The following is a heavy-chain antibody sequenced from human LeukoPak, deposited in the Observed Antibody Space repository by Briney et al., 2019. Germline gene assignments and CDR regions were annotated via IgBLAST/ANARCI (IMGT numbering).Heavy chain of an antibody. CDR2: INSNGGAT. Sequence: PGGSLRLSCVASGFTLSTYSMHWVRQAPGKGLEYVSIINSNGGATYYANSVKGRFTISRDNSKNTLFLQMGSLRAEDTAVYYCARENAYYDILTGYYKPDYYGMDVWGQGTTVTVSS. CDR1: GFTLSTYS. V-gene: IGHV3-64*01. CDR3: ARENAYYDILTGYYKPDYYGMDV. J-gene: IGHJ6*02. D-gene: IGHD3-9*01.